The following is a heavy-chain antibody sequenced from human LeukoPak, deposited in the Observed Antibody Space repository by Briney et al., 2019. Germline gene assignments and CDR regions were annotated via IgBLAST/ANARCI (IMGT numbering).Heavy chain of an antibody. CDR1: GFSLSRFS. CDR2: ISSSSDFI. CDR3: VRSYDRQYDF. V-gene: IGHV3-21*01. D-gene: IGHD3-16*01. J-gene: IGHJ4*02. Sequence: KPGGSLRLSCEASGFSLSRFSMNWVRLAPGKGLEWVSSISSSSDFIYYADSVKGRFIISRDNAKNALYLQMNSLRAEDTAVYFCVRSYDRQYDFWGQGTLVTVSS.